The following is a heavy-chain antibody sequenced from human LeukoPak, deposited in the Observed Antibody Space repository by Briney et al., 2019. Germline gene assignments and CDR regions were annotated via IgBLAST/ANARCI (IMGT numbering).Heavy chain of an antibody. V-gene: IGHV3-33*01. CDR3: ARDHGYCSSTSCYTMDV. CDR2: IWYDGSNK. D-gene: IGHD2-2*02. CDR1: GFTFSSYG. Sequence: PGGSLRLSCAASGFTFSSYGMHWVRQAPGKGLEWVAVIWYDGSNKYYADSVKGRFTISRDNSKNTLYLQMNSLRAEDTAVYYCARDHGYCSSTSCYTMDVWGQGTTVTVSS. J-gene: IGHJ6*02.